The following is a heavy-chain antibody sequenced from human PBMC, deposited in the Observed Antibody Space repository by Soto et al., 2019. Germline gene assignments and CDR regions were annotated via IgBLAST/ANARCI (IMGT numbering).Heavy chain of an antibody. CDR3: ARDFSGYCSGGGCQRPHPPYAFDI. V-gene: IGHV1-69*13. Sequence: ASVKVSCKASGGTFSSYAISWVRQAPGQGLEWMGGIIPIFGTANYAQKFQGRVTITADESTSTAYMELSSLRSEDTAVYYCARDFSGYCSGGGCQRPHPPYAFDIWGQGTMVTVSS. CDR2: IIPIFGTA. CDR1: GGTFSSYA. J-gene: IGHJ3*02. D-gene: IGHD2-15*01.